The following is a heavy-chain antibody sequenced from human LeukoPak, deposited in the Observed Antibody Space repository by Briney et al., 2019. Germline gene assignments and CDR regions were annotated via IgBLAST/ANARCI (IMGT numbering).Heavy chain of an antibody. CDR3: ARGYYDFWSGSYYFDS. CDR2: IKQGGSEK. D-gene: IGHD3-3*01. V-gene: IGHV3-7*01. J-gene: IGHJ4*02. Sequence: PGGSLRLSCAASGFTFSTYWMTWVRQAPGKGLEWVANIKQGGSEKYYVDSVKGRFTISRDNAKNSLYLQMNSLRAEDTAAYNCARGYYDFWSGSYYFDSWGQGTLVTVSS. CDR1: GFTFSTYW.